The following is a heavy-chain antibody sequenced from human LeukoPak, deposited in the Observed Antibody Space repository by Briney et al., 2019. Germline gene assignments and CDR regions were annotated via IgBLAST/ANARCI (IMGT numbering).Heavy chain of an antibody. V-gene: IGHV3-23*01. Sequence: PGGSLRLSCAASGFTFSTYTMYWVRHPPGKRLEWVSIIGNNGGGIHYADSVRGRFTISRDDSKNALYLQMNSLRVEDTAVYYCAIDPNWGTHSWGQGVLVTVSS. D-gene: IGHD7-27*01. J-gene: IGHJ4*02. CDR1: GFTFSTYT. CDR3: AIDPNWGTHS. CDR2: IGNNGGGI.